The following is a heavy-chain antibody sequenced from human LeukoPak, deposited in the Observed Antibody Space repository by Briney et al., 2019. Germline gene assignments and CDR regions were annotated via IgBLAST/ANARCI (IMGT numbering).Heavy chain of an antibody. CDR1: GGSISSSSYY. V-gene: IGHV4-61*05. Sequence: SETLSLTCTVAGGSISSSSYYWSWIRQPPGKGLEWIGYIYYRVTSDYNPSLKSRVTMSVDMSTRQISLKLSSVTAADAAVYYCARAVGGDGSGSLWGPGTLVTVSS. J-gene: IGHJ4*02. CDR3: ARAVGGDGSGSL. D-gene: IGHD3-10*01. CDR2: IYYRVTS.